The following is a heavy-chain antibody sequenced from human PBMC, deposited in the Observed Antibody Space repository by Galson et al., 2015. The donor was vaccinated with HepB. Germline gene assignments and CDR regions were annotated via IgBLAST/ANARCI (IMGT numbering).Heavy chain of an antibody. CDR1: GFTFSTSW. CDR2: IKPDGSEK. CDR3: AQTGWDVPGY. V-gene: IGHV3-7*03. D-gene: IGHD1-14*01. Sequence: SLRLSCAASGFTFSTSWMGWVRQAPGKGLEWVANIKPDGSEKYYVDSVKGRFTIPRDNAKNSLFLQMGSLRAEDTAVYYCAQTGWDVPGYWGLGTLVTVSS. J-gene: IGHJ4*02.